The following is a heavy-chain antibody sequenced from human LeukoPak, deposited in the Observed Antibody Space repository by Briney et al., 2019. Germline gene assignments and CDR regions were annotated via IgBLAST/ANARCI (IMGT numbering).Heavy chain of an antibody. CDR3: ARDELLWFGEFLYYYYGMDV. D-gene: IGHD3-10*01. CDR1: GFTFSSYS. CDR2: ISSSSSTI. J-gene: IGHJ6*02. Sequence: PGRSLRLSCAASGFTFSSYSMNWVRQAPGKGLGWVSYISSSSSTIYYADSVKGRFTISRDNAKNSLYLQMNSLRAEDTAVYYCARDELLWFGEFLYYYYGMDVWGQGTTVTVS. V-gene: IGHV3-48*01.